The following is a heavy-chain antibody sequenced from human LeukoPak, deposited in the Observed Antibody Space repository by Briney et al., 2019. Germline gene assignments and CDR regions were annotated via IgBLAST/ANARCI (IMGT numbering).Heavy chain of an antibody. CDR2: IYYSGST. CDR3: ARDRYYYGSSSYWFDS. D-gene: IGHD3-10*01. CDR1: GVSITSYY. V-gene: IGHV4-59*01. J-gene: IGHJ5*01. Sequence: PSETLSLTCTVSGVSITSYYWSWIRQPPGKGLEWIGYIYYSGSTNYNPSLKSRVTISVDTSKNQFSLKLSSVTAADTAVYYWARDRYYYGSSSYWFDSWGQGTLVTVSS.